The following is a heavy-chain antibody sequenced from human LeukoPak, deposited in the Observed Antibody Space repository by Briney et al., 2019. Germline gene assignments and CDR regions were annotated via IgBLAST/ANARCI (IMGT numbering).Heavy chain of an antibody. Sequence: SETLSLTCTVSGGSISSSSYYWGWIRQPPGKGLEWIGSIYYSGSTYYNPSLKSRVTISVDTSKNQFSLKLSSVTAADTAVYYCARQSIAAAGAPDYWGQGTLVTVSS. CDR2: IYYSGST. CDR3: ARQSIAAAGAPDY. D-gene: IGHD6-13*01. V-gene: IGHV4-39*01. CDR1: GGSISSSSYY. J-gene: IGHJ4*02.